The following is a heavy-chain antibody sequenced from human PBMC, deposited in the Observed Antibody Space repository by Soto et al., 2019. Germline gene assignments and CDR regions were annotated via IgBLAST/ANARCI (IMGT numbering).Heavy chain of an antibody. V-gene: IGHV4-39*01. Sequence: SETLSLTCTASGGSISSSSYYWGWIRQPPGKGLEWIGSIYYSGSTYYNPSLKSRVTISVDTSKNQFSLKLSSVTAADTAVYYCARQVVVITSYFDYWGQGTLVTVSS. CDR2: IYYSGST. J-gene: IGHJ4*02. D-gene: IGHD3-22*01. CDR1: GGSISSSSYY. CDR3: ARQVVVITSYFDY.